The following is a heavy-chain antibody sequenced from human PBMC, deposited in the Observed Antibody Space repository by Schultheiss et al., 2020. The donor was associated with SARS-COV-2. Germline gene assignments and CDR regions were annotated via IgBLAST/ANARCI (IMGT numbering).Heavy chain of an antibody. V-gene: IGHV4-34*01. D-gene: IGHD3-3*01. J-gene: IGHJ4*02. CDR3: ARHKGDFWSGYYPEFDY. CDR1: GGSFSGYY. Sequence: SETLSLTCAVYGGSFSGYYWSWIRQPPGKGLEWIGEINHSGSTNYNPSLKSRVTISVDTSKNQFSLKLSSVTAADTAVYYCARHKGDFWSGYYPEFDYWGQGTLVTVSS. CDR2: INHSGST.